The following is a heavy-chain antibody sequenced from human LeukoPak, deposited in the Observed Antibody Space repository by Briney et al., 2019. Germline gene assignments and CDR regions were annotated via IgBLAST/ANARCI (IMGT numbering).Heavy chain of an antibody. CDR3: ARSGYSYGPRPYYFDY. D-gene: IGHD5-18*01. Sequence: ASVKASCKTSGGTFSSYAISWVRQAPGQGLEWMGRIIPIFGIANYAQKFQGRVTITADKSTSTAYMELSSLRSEDTAVYYCARSGYSYGPRPYYFDYWGQGTLVTVSS. V-gene: IGHV1-69*04. CDR1: GGTFSSYA. J-gene: IGHJ4*02. CDR2: IIPIFGIA.